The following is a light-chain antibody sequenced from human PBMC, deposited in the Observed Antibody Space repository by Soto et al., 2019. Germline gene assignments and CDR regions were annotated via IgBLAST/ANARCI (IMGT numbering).Light chain of an antibody. Sequence: QSALTQPASVSGSPGQSITISCTGTSSDVVGYNYVSWYQHHPGKAPKLMIYDVSNRPSGVSNRFYGCKSSNTASPTISGLQAEDEADYYCSSYTSSSTLLYVFGTGTKLTVL. CDR1: SSDVVGYNY. CDR2: DVS. CDR3: SSYTSSSTLLYV. J-gene: IGLJ1*01. V-gene: IGLV2-14*03.